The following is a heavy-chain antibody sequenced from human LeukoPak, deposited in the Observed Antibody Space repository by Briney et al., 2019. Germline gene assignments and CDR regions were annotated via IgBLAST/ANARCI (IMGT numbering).Heavy chain of an antibody. CDR3: AKAHSSGCFSVDH. CDR1: GFTFSGYG. D-gene: IGHD6-19*01. Sequence: QPGGSLRLSCAASGFTFSGYGMHWVRQAPGKGLECVAVISSDGSNKYYSDSVKGRFSTSRDNSKNTLYLQMNSLRAEDTAVYYCAKAHSSGCFSVDHWGQGTLVTVSS. V-gene: IGHV3-30*18. CDR2: ISSDGSNK. J-gene: IGHJ4*02.